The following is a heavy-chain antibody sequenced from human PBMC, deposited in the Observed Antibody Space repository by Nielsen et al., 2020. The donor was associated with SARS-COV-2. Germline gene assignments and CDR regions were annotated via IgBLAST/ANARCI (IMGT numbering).Heavy chain of an antibody. CDR2: IYHSGST. Sequence: GSLRLSCTVSGYSISSDYYWGWIRQSPGKGLEWIGNIYHSGSTFYNPSLKSLVIISVDTSKTQFSLKLRSVTAADTAVYYCARVISPGSGSYRWFDPWGQGTLVTVSS. V-gene: IGHV4-38-2*02. J-gene: IGHJ5*02. CDR3: ARVISPGSGSYRWFDP. CDR1: GYSISSDYY. D-gene: IGHD3-10*01.